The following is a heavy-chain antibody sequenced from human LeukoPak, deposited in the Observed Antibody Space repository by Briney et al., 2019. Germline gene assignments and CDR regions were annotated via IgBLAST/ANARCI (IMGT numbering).Heavy chain of an antibody. CDR1: GGSISSYY. Sequence: SETLSLTRAVSGGSISSYYWSWIRQPPGKGLEWIGYIYYSGSTNYNPSLKSRVTISVDTSKNQFSLKLSSVTAADTAVYYCARRRLSSYGLDYFDYWGQGTLVTVSS. CDR2: IYYSGST. D-gene: IGHD5-18*01. V-gene: IGHV4-59*08. CDR3: ARRRLSSYGLDYFDY. J-gene: IGHJ4*02.